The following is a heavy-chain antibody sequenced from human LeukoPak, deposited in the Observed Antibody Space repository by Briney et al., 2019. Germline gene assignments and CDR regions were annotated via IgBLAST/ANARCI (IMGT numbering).Heavy chain of an antibody. J-gene: IGHJ4*02. CDR2: IYSGGST. Sequence: GGSLRLSCAASGFTVSSNYMSWVRQAPGKGLEWVSVIYSGGSTYCADSVKGRFTISRGNSKNTLYLQMNSLRAEDTAVYYCARARTPIYYDSSGYYWYFDYWGQGVLVIVSS. CDR1: GFTVSSNY. D-gene: IGHD3-22*01. CDR3: ARARTPIYYDSSGYYWYFDY. V-gene: IGHV3-66*01.